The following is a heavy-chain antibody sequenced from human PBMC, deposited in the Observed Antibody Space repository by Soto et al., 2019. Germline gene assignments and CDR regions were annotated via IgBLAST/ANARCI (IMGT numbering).Heavy chain of an antibody. CDR1: GGPVSSGTSQ. J-gene: IGHJ6*02. Sequence: QVQLQESGPGLVKPSETLSLTCTVSGGPVSSGTSQWSWIRQSPGKGLEWIGYIYYTGTTHYNPALTDRGTISVETSIIQFSAKMTSVTAANTELYVCARVKFYEFWSGSVPVAVWPQGTAVPATS. CDR2: IYYTGTT. D-gene: IGHD3-3*01. V-gene: IGHV4-61*01. CDR3: ARVKFYEFWSGSVPVAV.